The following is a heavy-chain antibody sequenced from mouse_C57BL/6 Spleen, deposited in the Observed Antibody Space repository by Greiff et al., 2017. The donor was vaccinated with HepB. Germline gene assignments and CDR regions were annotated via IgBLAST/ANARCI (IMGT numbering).Heavy chain of an antibody. CDR3: ASIYYDYDGGWFAY. Sequence: EVQLQQSGPELVKPGASVKIPCKASGYTFTDYNMDWVKQSHGKSLEWIGDINPNNGGTIYNQKFKGKATLTVDKSSSTAYMELRSLTSEDTAVYYCASIYYDYDGGWFAYWGQGTLVTVSA. J-gene: IGHJ3*01. D-gene: IGHD2-4*01. CDR2: INPNNGGT. CDR1: GYTFTDYN. V-gene: IGHV1-18*01.